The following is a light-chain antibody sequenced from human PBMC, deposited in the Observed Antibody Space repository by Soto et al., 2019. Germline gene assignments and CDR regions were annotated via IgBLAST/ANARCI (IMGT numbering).Light chain of an antibody. CDR3: HQYNSWPRGT. Sequence: EIVLTQSPGTLSLSPGQRATLSCRASQSVSRSYLAWYQHKRGQAPRLLMFGTGSRATGIPDRFSGTGSGTDFTLIINRLEPEDFAVYYCHQYNSWPRGTFGPGTKVEIK. CDR1: QSVSRSY. V-gene: IGKV3-20*01. CDR2: GTG. J-gene: IGKJ3*01.